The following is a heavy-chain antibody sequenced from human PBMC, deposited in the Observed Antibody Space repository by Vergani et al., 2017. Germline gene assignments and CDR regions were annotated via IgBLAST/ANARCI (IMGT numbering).Heavy chain of an antibody. D-gene: IGHD3-22*01. V-gene: IGHV4-38-2*02. CDR2: IYHSGST. Sequence: QVQLQESGPGLVKPSETLSLTCTVSGGSISSYYWSWIRQPPGKGLEWIGSIYHSGSTYYNPSLKSRVTISVDTSKNQFSLKLSSVTAADTAVYYCARAHDSSGYYTPFDYWGQGTLVTVSS. CDR1: GGSISSYY. J-gene: IGHJ4*02. CDR3: ARAHDSSGYYTPFDY.